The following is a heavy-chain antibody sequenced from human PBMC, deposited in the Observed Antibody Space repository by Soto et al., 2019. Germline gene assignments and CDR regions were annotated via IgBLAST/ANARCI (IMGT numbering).Heavy chain of an antibody. D-gene: IGHD2-8*01. CDR3: ARPPYPGCINAVCYPLYY. V-gene: IGHV1-46*01. CDR1: GYTFTSYY. CDR2: INPSGGST. Sequence: QVQLVQSGAEVKKPGASVKISCKASGYTFTSYYMHWVRQAPGQGLEWMGIINPSGGSTNYAQKLQGRDAMTRDTSTSTVYMELNSLRSEDTAVYYCARPPYPGCINAVCYPLYYWGQGTLVTVSS. J-gene: IGHJ4*02.